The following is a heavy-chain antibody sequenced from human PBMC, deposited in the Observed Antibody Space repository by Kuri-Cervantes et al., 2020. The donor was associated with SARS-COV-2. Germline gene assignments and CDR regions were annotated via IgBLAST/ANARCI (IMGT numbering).Heavy chain of an antibody. CDR3: AILGYCSSTSCVPDAFDI. CDR2: ISSSSSYI. Sequence: GESLKISCAASGFTFSSYWMSWVRQAPGKGLEWVSSISSSSSYIYYADSVKGRFTISRDNAKNSLYLQMNSLRAEDTAVYYCAILGYCSSTSCVPDAFDIWGQGTMVTVSS. J-gene: IGHJ3*02. CDR1: GFTFSSYW. D-gene: IGHD2-2*01. V-gene: IGHV3-21*01.